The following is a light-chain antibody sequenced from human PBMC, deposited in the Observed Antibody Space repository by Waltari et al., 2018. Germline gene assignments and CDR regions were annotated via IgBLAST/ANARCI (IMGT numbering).Light chain of an antibody. CDR2: DAS. CDR1: QTVGTY. CDR3: RQRRNWPLT. V-gene: IGKV3-11*01. J-gene: IGKJ4*01. Sequence: EIVLTQSPAILSFSPGERAALSCRASQTVGTYLTWYQQRPGQSPRLLMYDASCRATGIPARFSGSGSEADFTFTISSLQPEDFAVYYCRQRRNWPLTFGGGTRVQI.